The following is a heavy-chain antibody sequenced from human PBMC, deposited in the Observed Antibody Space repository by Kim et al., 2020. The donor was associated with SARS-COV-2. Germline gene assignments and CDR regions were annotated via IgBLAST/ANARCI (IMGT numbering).Heavy chain of an antibody. Sequence: GGSLRLSCVASGFTFSNYAMTWVRQTPANGLEWVAAIIGDGDVTYYADSVRGRFTVSRDNSKNTLYLQMNSLRAEDTATYFCAKAGSDSSGFYHYYFDY. V-gene: IGHV3-23*01. CDR1: GFTFSNYA. CDR3: AKAGSDSSGFYHYYFDY. D-gene: IGHD3-22*01. CDR2: IIGDGDVT. J-gene: IGHJ4*01.